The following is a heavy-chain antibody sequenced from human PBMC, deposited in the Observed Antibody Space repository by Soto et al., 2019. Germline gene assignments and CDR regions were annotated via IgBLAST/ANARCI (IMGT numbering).Heavy chain of an antibody. CDR3: ARDLSGRYYYDSSGYYDLGYYYGMDV. V-gene: IGHV3-21*01. J-gene: IGHJ6*02. CDR1: GFTFSSYS. CDR2: ISSSSSYI. Sequence: GGSLRLSCAASGFTFSSYSMNWVRQAPGKGLEWVSSISSSSSYIYYADSVKGRFTISRDDAKNSLYLQMNSLRAEDTAVYYCARDLSGRYYYDSSGYYDLGYYYGMDVWGQGTTVTVSS. D-gene: IGHD3-22*01.